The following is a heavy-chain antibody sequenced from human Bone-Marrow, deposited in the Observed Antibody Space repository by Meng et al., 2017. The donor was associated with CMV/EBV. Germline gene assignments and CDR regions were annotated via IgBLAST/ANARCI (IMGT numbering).Heavy chain of an antibody. CDR2: IKSKTDGGTT. V-gene: IGHV3-15*01. J-gene: IGHJ4*02. Sequence: GESLKISCAASGFTFSNAWMSWVRQAPGKGLEWVGRIKSKTDGGTTDYAAPVKGRFTISRDDSKNTLYLQMNSLKTEDTAVYYCTTDTPDTYYYDSSGSVGWGQGTLVTVS. CDR3: TTDTPDTYYYDSSGSVG. D-gene: IGHD3-22*01. CDR1: GFTFSNAW.